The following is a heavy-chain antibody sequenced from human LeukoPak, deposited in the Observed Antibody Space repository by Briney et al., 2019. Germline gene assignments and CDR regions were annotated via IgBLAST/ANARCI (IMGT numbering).Heavy chain of an antibody. Sequence: PGGSLRLSCAASGFSFNNAWMSWVRQAPGKGLEWVGRIKSKTDGGTTDYAAPVKGRFTISRDDSKDTLYVQMNSLRTEDTAVYFCTTDLSYGGWRGGLDYWGQGTLVTVSS. CDR1: GFSFNNAW. J-gene: IGHJ4*02. D-gene: IGHD3-3*01. V-gene: IGHV3-15*01. CDR3: TTDLSYGGWRGGLDY. CDR2: IKSKTDGGTT.